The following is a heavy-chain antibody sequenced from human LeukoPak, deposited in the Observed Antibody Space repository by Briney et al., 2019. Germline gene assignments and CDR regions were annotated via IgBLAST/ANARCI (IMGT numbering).Heavy chain of an antibody. CDR1: GFTFSNYW. CDR3: ARGVSGNWFDP. CDR2: ISTDGSST. V-gene: IGHV3-74*01. J-gene: IGHJ5*02. Sequence: PGGSLRLSCAASGFTFSNYWILWVRQAPGKGLVWVARISTDGSSTRYADSVKGRFTISRDNAKNTLYLQMNSLRAEDTAVYYCARGVSGNWFDPWGQGTLVTVSS. D-gene: IGHD6-6*01.